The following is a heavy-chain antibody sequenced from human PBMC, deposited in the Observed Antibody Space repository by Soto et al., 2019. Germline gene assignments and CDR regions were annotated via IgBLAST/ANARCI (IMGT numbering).Heavy chain of an antibody. D-gene: IGHD3-10*01. J-gene: IGHJ6*02. CDR1: GGSISSSSYY. CDR3: ARQGMVRDYGMDV. CDR2: IYYSGST. V-gene: IGHV4-39*01. Sequence: SETLSLTCTVSGGSISSSSYYWGWIRHPPGKGLEWIGSIYYSGSTYYNPSLKSRVTISVDTSKNQFSLKLSSVTAADTAVYYCARQGMVRDYGMDVWGQGTTVTVSS.